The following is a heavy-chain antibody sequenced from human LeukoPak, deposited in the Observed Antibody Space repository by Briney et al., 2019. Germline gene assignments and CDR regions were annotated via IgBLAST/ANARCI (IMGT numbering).Heavy chain of an antibody. Sequence: GGSLRLSCAASGFTFSSYAMHWVRQAPGKGLEWVAVISYDGSNKYYADSVKGRFTIPRDNSKNTLYLQMNSLRAEDTAVYYCARASLTTVTHDAFDIWGQGTMVTVSS. D-gene: IGHD4-17*01. CDR2: ISYDGSNK. CDR1: GFTFSSYA. V-gene: IGHV3-30*04. J-gene: IGHJ3*02. CDR3: ARASLTTVTHDAFDI.